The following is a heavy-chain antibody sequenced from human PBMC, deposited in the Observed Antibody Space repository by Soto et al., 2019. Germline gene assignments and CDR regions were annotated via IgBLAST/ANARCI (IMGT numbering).Heavy chain of an antibody. CDR2: IYYSGST. V-gene: IGHV4-59*01. CDR3: ARRGLGTFYGMDV. J-gene: IGHJ6*02. Sequence: PSETLSLTCTVSGGSISSYYWSWIRQPPGKGLEWIGYIYYSGSTNYNPSLKSRVTISVDTSKNQFSLKLSSVTAADTAVYYCARRGLGTFYGMDVWGQGTTVTVSS. CDR1: GGSISSYY. D-gene: IGHD1-1*01.